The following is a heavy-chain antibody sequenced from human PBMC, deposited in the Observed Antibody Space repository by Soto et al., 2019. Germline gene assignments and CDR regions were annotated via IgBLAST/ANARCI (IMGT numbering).Heavy chain of an antibody. CDR1: GLTFSRFA. CDR3: AKHQRKPGIFAVVTLS. Sequence: GGSLRLSCAGSGLTFSRFAMSWVRQIPGKGLEWVSAISGSGQTTYYADSVKGRFTVSRDNSNNTLYLQMNSLRAEDTAVYYCAKHQRKPGIFAVVTLSWGQGILVSV. V-gene: IGHV3-23*01. J-gene: IGHJ4*02. D-gene: IGHD3-3*01. CDR2: ISGSGQTT.